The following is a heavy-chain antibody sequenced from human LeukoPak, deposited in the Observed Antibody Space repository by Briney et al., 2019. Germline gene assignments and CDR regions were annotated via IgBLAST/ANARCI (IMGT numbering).Heavy chain of an antibody. V-gene: IGHV3-23*01. J-gene: IGHJ5*02. CDR3: AKDGHSSSWYLTWFDP. Sequence: PGGSLRLSCAASGFTFSSYAMSWVRQAPGKGLEWVSAISGSGGSTYYADSVKGRFTISRDNSKNTLYLQMNSLRAEDTAVYYCAKDGHSSSWYLTWFDPWGQGTLVTVSS. CDR2: ISGSGGST. D-gene: IGHD6-13*01. CDR1: GFTFSSYA.